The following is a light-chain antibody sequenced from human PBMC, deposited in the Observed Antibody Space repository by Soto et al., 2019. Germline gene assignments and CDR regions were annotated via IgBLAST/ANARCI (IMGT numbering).Light chain of an antibody. J-gene: IGLJ1*01. CDR2: DVT. V-gene: IGLV2-8*01. CDR1: SSDIGGYNS. Sequence: QSVRTPSPFASVSPGQSVTISCTGTSSDIGGYNSVSWYQQHPGKAPKVMIYDVTKRPSGVPDRFSGSKSGNTASLTVSALQAEDEADYYCSSFTDGNNLVFGTGTKVTVL. CDR3: SSFTDGNNLV.